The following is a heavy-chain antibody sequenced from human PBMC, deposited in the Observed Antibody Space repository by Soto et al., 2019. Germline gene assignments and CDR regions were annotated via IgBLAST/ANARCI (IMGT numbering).Heavy chain of an antibody. CDR1: GFPVSSNY. D-gene: IGHD6-6*01. CDR3: ASSSSSGGFDY. V-gene: IGHV3-53*01. CDR2: IYSGGST. Sequence: RLSCAASGFPVSSNYMSWVRQAPGKGLEWVSVIYSGGSTYYADSVKGRFTISRDNSKNTLYLQMNSLRAEDTAVYYCASSSSSGGFDYWGQGTLVTVSS. J-gene: IGHJ4*02.